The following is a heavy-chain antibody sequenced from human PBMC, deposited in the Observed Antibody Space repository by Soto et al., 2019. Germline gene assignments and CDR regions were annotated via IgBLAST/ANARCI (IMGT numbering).Heavy chain of an antibody. Sequence: SETLSLTCSVSGDSISTVDYFWAWIRQPPGQALEYIGYIYKSTTTYYNPSFESRVAISLDTSKSQFSLNVTSVTAADTAVYFCARGRYCINGRCFPNWLDSWGEGTLVTVYS. J-gene: IGHJ5*01. CDR3: ARGRYCINGRCFPNWLDS. V-gene: IGHV4-30-4*01. CDR1: GDSISTVDYF. D-gene: IGHD2-8*01. CDR2: IYKSTTT.